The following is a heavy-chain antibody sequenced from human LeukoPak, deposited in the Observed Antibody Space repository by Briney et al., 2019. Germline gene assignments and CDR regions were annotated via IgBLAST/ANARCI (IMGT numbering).Heavy chain of an antibody. CDR1: GFPFSSHG. CDR3: AKDGAWLGFAD. Sequence: GGSLRLSCAGSGFPFSSHGMNWVRQAPGNGLEWGSDISPGGPTYYADSVKGRFTISRDDSKNTLYLQMKNLRAEDTAVYYCAKDGAWLGFADWGQGILVSVSS. CDR2: ISPGGPT. J-gene: IGHJ4*02. D-gene: IGHD3-22*01. V-gene: IGHV3-23*01.